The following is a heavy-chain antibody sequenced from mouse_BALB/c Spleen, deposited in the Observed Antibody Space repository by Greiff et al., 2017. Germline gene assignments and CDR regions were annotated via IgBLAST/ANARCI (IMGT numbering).Heavy chain of an antibody. Sequence: EVHLVESGGGLVKPGGSLKLSCAASGFTFSSYAMSWVRQTPEKRLEWVATISSGGSYTYYPDSVKGRFTISRDNAKNTLYLQMSSLRSEDTAMYYCARQVAMDYWGQGTSVTVSS. J-gene: IGHJ4*01. V-gene: IGHV5-9-3*01. CDR2: ISSGGSYT. CDR1: GFTFSSYA. CDR3: ARQVAMDY.